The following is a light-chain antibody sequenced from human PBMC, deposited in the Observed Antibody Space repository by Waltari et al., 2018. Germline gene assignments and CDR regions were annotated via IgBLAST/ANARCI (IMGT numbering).Light chain of an antibody. CDR3: QQYDGSVLT. J-gene: IGKJ4*01. Sequence: IVLTQSPDTLSLSPGERATLSCRASQIVSSNSLSWLQQKPGQAPRLVIYGTSNRATGFPDRFSGSGSGTDFTLTISRLEPEDFAMYYCQQYDGSVLTFGGGTKVEL. CDR2: GTS. V-gene: IGKV3-20*01. CDR1: QIVSSNS.